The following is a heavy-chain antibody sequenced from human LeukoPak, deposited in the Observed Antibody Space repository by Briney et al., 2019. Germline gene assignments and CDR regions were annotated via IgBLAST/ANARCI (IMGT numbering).Heavy chain of an antibody. CDR3: ARGPYYDSSGSYYFDY. Sequence: PSETLSLTCAVYGGSFSGYYWSWIRQPPGKGLEWIGEINHSGSTNYNPSLKSRVTISVDTSKNQFSLKLSSVTAADTAVYYCARGPYYDSSGSYYFDYWGRGTLVTVSS. V-gene: IGHV4-34*01. CDR1: GGSFSGYY. J-gene: IGHJ4*02. D-gene: IGHD3-22*01. CDR2: INHSGST.